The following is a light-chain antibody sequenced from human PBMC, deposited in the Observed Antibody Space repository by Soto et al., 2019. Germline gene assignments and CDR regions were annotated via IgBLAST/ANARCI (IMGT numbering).Light chain of an antibody. J-gene: IGKJ1*01. V-gene: IGKV3-20*01. CDR1: QSVSSSQ. CDR2: AAS. CDR3: QHYANSVWT. Sequence: IVLTQSPDTLSLSPGERATLSCRASQSVSSSQLVWYQQKPGQATRLLIYAASSRATGIPARFSGSGSGTDFTLTVSELETEDFAVYYCQHYANSVWTFGQGTKVEIK.